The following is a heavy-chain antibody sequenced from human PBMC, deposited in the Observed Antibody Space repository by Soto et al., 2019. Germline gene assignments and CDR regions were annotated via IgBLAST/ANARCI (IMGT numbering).Heavy chain of an antibody. CDR2: INPKSGGT. J-gene: IGHJ6*02. CDR1: GYTFTGYY. CDR3: ARVMFSGYYYYGMDV. D-gene: IGHD1-26*01. Sequence: ASVKVSCKASGYTFTGYYIQWVRQAPGQGLEWMGWINPKSGGTKYAQKFQGRVSMTRDTSISTAYMELSSLRSDDTAVYYCARVMFSGYYYYGMDVWGQGTTVTV. V-gene: IGHV1-2*02.